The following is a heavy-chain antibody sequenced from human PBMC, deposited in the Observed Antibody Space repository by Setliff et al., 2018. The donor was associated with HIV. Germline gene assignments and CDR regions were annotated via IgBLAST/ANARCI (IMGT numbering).Heavy chain of an antibody. CDR1: GYTFTSYY. Sequence: ASVKVSCKASGYTFTSYYMHWVRQAPGQGLEWMGIINPSSGSTTYAQKFQGRVTITADEATNTVFMELSNLRSDDTAVYYCARDRPHQHYFELYSFYYMELWGKGTTVTVSS. J-gene: IGHJ6*03. V-gene: IGHV1-46*01. D-gene: IGHD3-10*01. CDR2: INPSSGST. CDR3: ARDRPHQHYFELYSFYYMEL.